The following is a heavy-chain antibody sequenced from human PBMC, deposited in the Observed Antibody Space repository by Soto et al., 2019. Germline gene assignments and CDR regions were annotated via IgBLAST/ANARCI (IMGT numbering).Heavy chain of an antibody. CDR2: IIPIFGTA. CDR3: ARDGGRNSGGIDY. Sequence: QVQLVQSGAEVKKPGSSVKVSCKASGGTFSSYSINWVRQAPGQGLEWMGVIIPIFGTANYAQKFQGRVTITADDSTSTGYMALSSLRSEDTAVYYCARDGGRNSGGIDYWGQGTLVTVSS. J-gene: IGHJ4*02. D-gene: IGHD1-26*01. CDR1: GGTFSSYS. V-gene: IGHV1-69*01.